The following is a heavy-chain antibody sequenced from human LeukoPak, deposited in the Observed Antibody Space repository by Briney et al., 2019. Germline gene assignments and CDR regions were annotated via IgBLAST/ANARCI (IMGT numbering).Heavy chain of an antibody. CDR2: INHSGST. D-gene: IGHD2-21*02. CDR3: ARQVVVTAVFDP. V-gene: IGHV4-38-2*02. CDR1: GYSINSGYY. J-gene: IGHJ5*02. Sequence: SETLSLTCTVSGYSINSGYYWGWIRQPPGKGLEWIGEINHSGSTNYNPSLKSRVTISVDTSKNQFSLKLSSVTAADTAVYYCARQVVVTAVFDPWGQGTLVTVSS.